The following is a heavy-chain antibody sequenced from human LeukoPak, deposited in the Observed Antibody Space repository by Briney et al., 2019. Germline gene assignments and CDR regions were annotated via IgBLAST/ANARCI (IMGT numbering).Heavy chain of an antibody. CDR2: IWYDGSNK. CDR1: GFAFSTYG. J-gene: IGHJ4*02. CDR3: AKGPLAVDKQLGGPDY. D-gene: IGHD6-13*01. Sequence: GGSLRLSCAASGFAFSTYGMHWVRQAPGKGLEWVAVIWYDGSNKYYADSVKGRFTISRDNSKNTLYLQMNSLRAEDTAVYYCAKGPLAVDKQLGGPDYWGQGTLVTVSS. V-gene: IGHV3-33*06.